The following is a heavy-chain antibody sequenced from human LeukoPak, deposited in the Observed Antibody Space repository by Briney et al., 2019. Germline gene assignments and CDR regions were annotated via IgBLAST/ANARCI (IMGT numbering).Heavy chain of an antibody. Sequence: GGSLRLSCAASGFTFSSYGMHWVRQAPGKGLAWVAGISYDGGNKYYADSVKGRFTISRDNSKNTLYLQMNSLRAEDTAVYYCAKATDSSSWYRQDYYYYGMDVWGKGTTVTVSS. D-gene: IGHD6-13*01. CDR2: ISYDGGNK. CDR1: GFTFSSYG. J-gene: IGHJ6*04. CDR3: AKATDSSSWYRQDYYYYGMDV. V-gene: IGHV3-30*18.